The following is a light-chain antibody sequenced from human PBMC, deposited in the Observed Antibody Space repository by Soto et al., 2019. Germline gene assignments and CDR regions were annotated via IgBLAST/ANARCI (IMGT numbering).Light chain of an antibody. CDR3: QQYGTSPLT. Sequence: EIVMTQSPVTLSVSPGERATLSCRASQSVSGNLAWYQQKPGQAPRLLIYGASSRATGIPDRFSGSGSGTDFTLTISRLEPEDFAVYYYQQYGTSPLTFGGGTKVDIK. CDR1: QSVSGN. J-gene: IGKJ4*01. CDR2: GAS. V-gene: IGKV3-20*01.